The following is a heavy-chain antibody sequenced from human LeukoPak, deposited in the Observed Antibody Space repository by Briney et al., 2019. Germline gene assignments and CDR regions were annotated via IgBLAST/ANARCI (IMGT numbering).Heavy chain of an antibody. CDR2: IFYGGST. D-gene: IGHD2-2*01. V-gene: IGHV4-39*02. CDR1: GGSISSSSYY. CDR3: ARDRFGGTSCNYDY. Sequence: SETLSLTCTVSGGSISSSSYYWGWIRQPPGKGLEWIGSIFYGGSTYYNPSLKSRVTISVDTSKNQFSLKLSSVTAADTAVYYCARDRFGGTSCNYDYWGQGTLVTVSS. J-gene: IGHJ4*02.